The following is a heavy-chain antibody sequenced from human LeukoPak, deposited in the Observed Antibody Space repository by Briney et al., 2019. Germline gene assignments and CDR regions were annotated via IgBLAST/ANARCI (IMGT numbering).Heavy chain of an antibody. J-gene: IGHJ6*02. Sequence: GGSLRLSCAASGFTFRSYAMHWVRQAPGKGLEWVTVISNDGSNKYYADSVKGRFTISRDNSKNTLYLQMNSLRAEDTAVYYCARDRHPGIQLWLRGYYYYGMDVWGQGTTVTVSS. CDR3: ARDRHPGIQLWLRGYYYYGMDV. CDR1: GFTFRSYA. CDR2: ISNDGSNK. D-gene: IGHD5-18*01. V-gene: IGHV3-30-3*01.